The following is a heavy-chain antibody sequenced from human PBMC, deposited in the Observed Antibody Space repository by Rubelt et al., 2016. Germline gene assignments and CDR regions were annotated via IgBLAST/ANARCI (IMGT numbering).Heavy chain of an antibody. J-gene: IGHJ4*02. D-gene: IGHD6-13*01. Sequence: AMSWVRQAPGKGLEWVSAISGSGGSTYYADSVKGRFTISRDNSKNTLYLQMNSLRAEDTAVYYCAKDRYSSSQGTPDYWGQGTLVTVSS. CDR3: AKDRYSSSQGTPDY. CDR2: ISGSGGST. CDR1: A. V-gene: IGHV3-23*01.